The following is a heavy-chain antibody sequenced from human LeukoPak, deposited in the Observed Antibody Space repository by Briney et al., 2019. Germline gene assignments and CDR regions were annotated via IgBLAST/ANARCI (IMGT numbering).Heavy chain of an antibody. Sequence: GGSLRLSCAASGFTFSSYGMHWVSQAPGKGLEWVAVISYDGSNKYYADSVKGRFTISRDNSKNTLYLQMNSLRAEDTAVYYCAKDRSDYGDYGVFDPWGQGTLVTVSS. CDR3: AKDRSDYGDYGVFDP. J-gene: IGHJ5*02. CDR2: ISYDGSNK. D-gene: IGHD4-17*01. V-gene: IGHV3-30*18. CDR1: GFTFSSYG.